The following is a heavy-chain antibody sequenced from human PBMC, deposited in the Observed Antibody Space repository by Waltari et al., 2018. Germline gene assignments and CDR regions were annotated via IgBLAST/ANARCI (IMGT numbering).Heavy chain of an antibody. CDR1: GGTFSSYA. V-gene: IGHV1-69*05. D-gene: IGHD6-6*01. CDR2: SIPIFGTA. CDR3: AIARELVSPFDY. J-gene: IGHJ4*02. Sequence: QVQLVQSGAEVKKPGSSVKVSCKASGGTFSSYAISWVRQAPGQGLEWMGGSIPIFGTANYAQKVQGRVTITTDESTSTAYMELSSLRSEDTAVYYCAIARELVSPFDYWGQGTLVTVSS.